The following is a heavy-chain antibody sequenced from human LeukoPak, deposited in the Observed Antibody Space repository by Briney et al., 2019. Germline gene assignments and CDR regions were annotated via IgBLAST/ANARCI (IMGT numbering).Heavy chain of an antibody. CDR2: IKQDGSEK. J-gene: IGHJ1*01. CDR3: ARNIESIAAAGRRYFQH. D-gene: IGHD6-13*01. CDR1: GFTFSSYW. V-gene: IGHV3-7*01. Sequence: HPGGSLRLSSAASGFTFSSYWMSWVRQAPGKGLEWVANIKQDGSEKYYVDSVKGRFTISRDNAKNSLYLQMNSLRAEDTAVYYCARNIESIAAAGRRYFQHWGQGTLVTVSS.